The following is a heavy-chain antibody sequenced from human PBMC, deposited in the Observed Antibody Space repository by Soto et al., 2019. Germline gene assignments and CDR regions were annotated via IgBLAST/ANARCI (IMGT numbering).Heavy chain of an antibody. CDR3: ATETSGSYSKADY. J-gene: IGHJ4*02. CDR2: IYHSGST. D-gene: IGHD1-26*01. CDR1: GGSISSSNW. V-gene: IGHV4-4*02. Sequence: QVQLQESGPGLVKPSGTLSLTCAVSGGSISSSNWWSWVRQPPGKGLEWIGEIYHSGSTNYNPSLKRRVTISVDKSKNQFSLQLSSVTAADTAVYYCATETSGSYSKADYWGQGTLVTVSS.